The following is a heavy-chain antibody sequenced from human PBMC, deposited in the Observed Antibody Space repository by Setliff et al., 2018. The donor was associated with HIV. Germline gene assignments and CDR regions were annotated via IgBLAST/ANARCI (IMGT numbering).Heavy chain of an antibody. V-gene: IGHV1-2*02. Sequence: ASVKVSCKASGYTFTGYYMHWVRQAPGQGLEWMGWINPNSGGTNYAQKFQGRVTITRDTSISTAYMELSRLRSDDTAVYYCARGELGYCSITSCYAGWFDPWGLGTLVTVSS. J-gene: IGHJ5*02. CDR1: GYTFTGYY. CDR2: INPNSGGT. D-gene: IGHD2-2*01. CDR3: ARGELGYCSITSCYAGWFDP.